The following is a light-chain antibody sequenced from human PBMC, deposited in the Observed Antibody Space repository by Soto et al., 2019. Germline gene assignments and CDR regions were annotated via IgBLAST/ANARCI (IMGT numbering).Light chain of an antibody. J-gene: IGKJ2*01. V-gene: IGKV1-5*03. CDR3: QQYDRFPYT. CDR1: QSINSW. Sequence: DIQMTQSPSTLSASIGDTVIITCRASQSINSWLAWYQQKPGKAPKLLIHKASTLESGVPSRFSGSESGTEFTLKISSLQPDDFASFYCQQYDRFPYTLGQGTKLEIK. CDR2: KAS.